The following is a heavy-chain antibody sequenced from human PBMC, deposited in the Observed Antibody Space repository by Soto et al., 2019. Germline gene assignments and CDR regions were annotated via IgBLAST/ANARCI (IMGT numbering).Heavy chain of an antibody. CDR1: GGTFSSYA. V-gene: IGHV1-69*13. CDR2: ISPIFGTA. D-gene: IGHD6-19*01. J-gene: IGHJ3*02. CDR3: ARVWTYSSGWYGAFDI. Sequence: SVKVSCKASGGTFSSYAISWVRQAPGQVLEGMGGISPIFGTANYAQKFQGRVTITADESTSTAYMELSSLRSEDTAVYYCARVWTYSSGWYGAFDIWGQGTMVTVSS.